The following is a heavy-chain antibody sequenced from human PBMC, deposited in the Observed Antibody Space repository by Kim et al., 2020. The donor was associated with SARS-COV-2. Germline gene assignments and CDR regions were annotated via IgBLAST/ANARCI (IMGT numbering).Heavy chain of an antibody. CDR1: GGSISSGGYS. V-gene: IGHV4-30-2*01. Sequence: SETLSLTCAVSGGSISSGGYSWSWIRQPPGKGLEWIGYIYHSGSTYYNPSLKSRVTISVDRSKNQFSLKLSSVTAADTAVYYCARRGEGALVPPPGSYW. J-gene: IGHJ2*01. CDR2: IYHSGST. CDR3: ARRGEGALVPPPGSYW. D-gene: IGHD6-13*01.